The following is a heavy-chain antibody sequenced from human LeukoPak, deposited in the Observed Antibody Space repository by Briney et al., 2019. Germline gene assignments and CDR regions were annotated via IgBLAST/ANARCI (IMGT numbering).Heavy chain of an antibody. CDR3: ARSQYSSGWYTLDY. CDR2: IYYSGST. V-gene: IGHV4-59*01. Sequence: SETLSLTCTVSGGAISNYYWSWIRQPPGKGLEWIGYIYYSGSTNYNPSLKSRVTISVDTSKNQFSLKLSSVTAADTAVYYCARSQYSSGWYTLDYWGQGTLVTVSS. CDR1: GGAISNYY. J-gene: IGHJ4*02. D-gene: IGHD6-19*01.